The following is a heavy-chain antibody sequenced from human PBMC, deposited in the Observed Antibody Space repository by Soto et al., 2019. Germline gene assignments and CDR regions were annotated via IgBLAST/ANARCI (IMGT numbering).Heavy chain of an antibody. V-gene: IGHV3-30-3*01. CDR3: ATAVIAVAGREFDY. CDR1: GFTFSSYA. J-gene: IGHJ4*02. Sequence: GSLRLSCAASGFTFSSYAMHWVRQAPGKGLGWVAVISYDGSNKYYADSVKGRFTISRDNSKNTLYLQMNSLRAEDTAVYYCATAVIAVAGREFDYWGQGTLVTVSS. CDR2: ISYDGSNK. D-gene: IGHD6-19*01.